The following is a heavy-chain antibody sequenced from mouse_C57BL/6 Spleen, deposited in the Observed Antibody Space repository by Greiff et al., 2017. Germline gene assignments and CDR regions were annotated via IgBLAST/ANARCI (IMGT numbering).Heavy chain of an antibody. J-gene: IGHJ4*01. V-gene: IGHV1-54*01. D-gene: IGHD2-4*01. CDR2: INPGSGGT. CDR3: ARRGVYDYDADAYYYAMDY. Sequence: QVQLQQSGAELVRPGTSVKVSCKASGYAFTNYLIEWVKQRPGQGLEWIGVINPGSGGTNYNEKFKGKATLTADKSSSTAYMQLSRLTSEDSAVYLCARRGVYDYDADAYYYAMDYWGQGTSVTVSS. CDR1: GYAFTNYL.